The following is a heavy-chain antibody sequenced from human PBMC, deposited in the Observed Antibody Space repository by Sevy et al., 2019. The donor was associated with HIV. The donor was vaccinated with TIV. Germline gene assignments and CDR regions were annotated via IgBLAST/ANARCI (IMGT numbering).Heavy chain of an antibody. CDR1: GFSFGTYS. J-gene: IGHJ4*02. V-gene: IGHV3-30*04. D-gene: IGHD3-3*01. Sequence: GGSLRLSCAGSGFSFGTYSMHWVRQAPGKGLEWVAVIWYDGTKQYYADSVKGRVTISRDNSKNTMYLHMNAQRAEDTAVYYGARGPDTEISLENVLRSFEWVFRGKSFDYWGQGTLVTVSS. CDR2: IWYDGTKQ. CDR3: ARGPDTEISLENVLRSFEWVFRGKSFDY.